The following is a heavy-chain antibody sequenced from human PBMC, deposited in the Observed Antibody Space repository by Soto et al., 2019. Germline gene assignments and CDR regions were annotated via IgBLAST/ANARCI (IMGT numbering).Heavy chain of an antibody. CDR2: LYNTGST. CDR1: GGSISRYY. Sequence: PSETLSLTCTVSGGSISRYYWSWIRQTPGKGLEWIGYLYNTGSTIYNPSLESRVTISADTSKNQFSLKLNSVTAADTAVFYCARLAGYCSGTSCYGYYGMDVWGQGTTVTVSS. CDR3: ARLAGYCSGTSCYGYYGMDV. J-gene: IGHJ6*02. D-gene: IGHD2-2*01. V-gene: IGHV4-59*01.